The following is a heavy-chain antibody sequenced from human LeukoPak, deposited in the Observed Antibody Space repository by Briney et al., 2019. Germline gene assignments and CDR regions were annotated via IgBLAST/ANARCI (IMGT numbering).Heavy chain of an antibody. J-gene: IGHJ4*02. Sequence: GASVKVSCKASGYTFTSYDINWVRQATGQGLEWMGWMNPNSGNTGYAQKFQGRVTMTRNTSISTAYMELSSLRSEGTAVYYCARVTDSAAAGTYGLDYWGQGTLVTVSS. D-gene: IGHD6-13*01. CDR3: ARVTDSAAAGTYGLDY. V-gene: IGHV1-8*01. CDR1: GYTFTSYD. CDR2: MNPNSGNT.